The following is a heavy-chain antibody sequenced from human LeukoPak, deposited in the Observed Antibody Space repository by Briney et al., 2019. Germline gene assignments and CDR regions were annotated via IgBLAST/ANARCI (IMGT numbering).Heavy chain of an antibody. Sequence: LRLSCAASGFTVSSNYMSWVRQHPGKGLEWIGYIYYSGSTYYNPSLKSRVTISVDTSKNQFSLKLSSVTAADTAVYYCARLDYLAAARCFDIWGQGTMVTVSS. CDR2: IYYSGST. J-gene: IGHJ3*02. D-gene: IGHD6-13*01. CDR1: GFTVSSNY. CDR3: ARLDYLAAARCFDI. V-gene: IGHV4-31*02.